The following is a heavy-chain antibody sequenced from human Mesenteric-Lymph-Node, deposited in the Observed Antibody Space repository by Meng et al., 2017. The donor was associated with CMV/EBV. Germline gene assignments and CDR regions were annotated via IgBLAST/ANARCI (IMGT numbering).Heavy chain of an antibody. V-gene: IGHV2-5*02. CDR2: IYWDDDK. J-gene: IGHJ4*02. CDR3: AHSFGTFNYFDY. Sequence: TFSGFSLSTSGVGVGWIRQPPGKALEWLALIYWDDDKRYTPSLKSRLTINKDTSKNQLVLTMTNMDPVDTGTYYCAHSFGTFNYFDYWGQGTLVTVSS. CDR1: GFSLSTSGVG. D-gene: IGHD1-1*01.